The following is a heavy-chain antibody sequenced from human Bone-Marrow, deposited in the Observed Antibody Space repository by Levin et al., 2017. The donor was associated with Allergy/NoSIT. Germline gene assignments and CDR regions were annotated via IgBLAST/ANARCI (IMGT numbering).Heavy chain of an antibody. J-gene: IGHJ6*03. CDR2: IYWDDDK. V-gene: IGHV2-5*02. Sequence: KLSGPTLVKPTQTLTLTCTFSGFSLDTRGVGVGWIRQPPGKALEWLALIYWDDDKRYSTSLKSRLPITKDTSKKQVVLTLTKLDPVDTGTYYCVHIGSIFGVIMSHYYMDVWGKGTTVTVSS. D-gene: IGHD3-3*01. CDR1: GFSLDTRGVG. CDR3: VHIGSIFGVIMSHYYMDV.